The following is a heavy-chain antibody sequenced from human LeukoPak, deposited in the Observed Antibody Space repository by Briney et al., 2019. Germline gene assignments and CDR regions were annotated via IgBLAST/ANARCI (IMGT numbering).Heavy chain of an antibody. CDR2: INHSGST. CDR1: GGSFSGYY. V-gene: IGHV4-34*01. CDR3: ARGRQLRFLDY. Sequence: PSETLSLTCAVYGGSFSGYYWSWIRQPPGKGLEWIGEINHSGSTNYNPSLKSRVTISVDTSKNQFSLKLSSATAADTAVYYCARGRQLRFLDYWGQGTLVTVSS. J-gene: IGHJ4*02. D-gene: IGHD3-3*01.